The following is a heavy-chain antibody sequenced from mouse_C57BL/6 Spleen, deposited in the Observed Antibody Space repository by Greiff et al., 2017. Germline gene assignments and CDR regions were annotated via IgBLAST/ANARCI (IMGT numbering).Heavy chain of an antibody. CDR3: ATYDYDVAMDY. Sequence: EVKLMESGPGLVKPSQSLSLTCSVTGYSITSGYYWNWIRQFPGNKLEWMGYISYDGSNNYNPSLKNRISITRDTSKNQFFLKLNSVTTEDTATYYCATYDYDVAMDYWGQGTSVTVSS. D-gene: IGHD2-4*01. V-gene: IGHV3-6*01. J-gene: IGHJ4*01. CDR1: GYSITSGYY. CDR2: ISYDGSN.